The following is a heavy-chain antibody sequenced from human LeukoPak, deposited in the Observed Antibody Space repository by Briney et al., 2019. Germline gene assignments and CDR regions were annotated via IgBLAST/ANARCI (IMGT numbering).Heavy chain of an antibody. D-gene: IGHD3-22*01. CDR2: ISGSGGST. CDR3: ARGPQVGSGYHPDY. Sequence: GGSLRLSCAASGFTLSSYAMSWVRQAPGKGLEWVSVISGSGGSTYYADSVKGRLTISRDNSKNTLYVQMNSLRVEDTAVYYCARGPQVGSGYHPDYWGQGTLVTVSS. CDR1: GFTLSSYA. J-gene: IGHJ4*02. V-gene: IGHV3-23*01.